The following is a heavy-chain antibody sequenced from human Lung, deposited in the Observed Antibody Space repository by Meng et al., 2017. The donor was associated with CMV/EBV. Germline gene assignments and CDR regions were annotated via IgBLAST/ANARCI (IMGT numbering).Heavy chain of an antibody. Sequence: GESLKISCTTSGFTFSASSMNWVRQAPGKGLEWVSSISTTSTFIYYADSLKGRFTISRDNAKNSLYLHMNSLRVEDTAVYYCAGFGVTTTMGLDVWGQGTTVXVSS. CDR1: GFTFSASS. J-gene: IGHJ6*02. D-gene: IGHD3-3*01. CDR3: AGFGVTTTMGLDV. V-gene: IGHV3-21*01. CDR2: ISTTSTFI.